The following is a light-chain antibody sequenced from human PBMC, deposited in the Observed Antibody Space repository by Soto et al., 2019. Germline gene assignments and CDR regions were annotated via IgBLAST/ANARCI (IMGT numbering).Light chain of an antibody. CDR1: DSSVGSTA. V-gene: IGLV1-44*01. Sequence: QSVLTHPPSASGAPWQTVTISCSGSDSSVGSTAVNWYQQVPGTAPKLLIFINNQRPSGVPDRFSGSKSGTSASLAISGLQAEDEADYYCAAWDDSLHVWLFGGGTQLTVL. J-gene: IGLJ3*02. CDR3: AAWDDSLHVWL. CDR2: INN.